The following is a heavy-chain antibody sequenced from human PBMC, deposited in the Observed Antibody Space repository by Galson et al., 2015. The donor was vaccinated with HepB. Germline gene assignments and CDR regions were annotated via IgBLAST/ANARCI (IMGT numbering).Heavy chain of an antibody. CDR2: ISGSGGST. CDR1: GFTFSSYA. D-gene: IGHD2-2*01. CDR3: ARRRYCISTSCTDNWFDP. V-gene: IGHV3-23*01. J-gene: IGHJ5*02. Sequence: SLRLSCAASGFTFSSYAMSWVRQAPGKGLEWVSTISGSGGSTYYADSVKGRFTISRDNSKNTLYLQMNSLRAEDTAVFYCARRRYCISTSCTDNWFDPWGQGTLVTVSS.